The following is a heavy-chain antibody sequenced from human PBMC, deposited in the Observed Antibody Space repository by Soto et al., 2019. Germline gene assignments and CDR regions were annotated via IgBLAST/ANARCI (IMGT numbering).Heavy chain of an antibody. Sequence: SETRRLTCTVSGGTVSRGCYHWTWIRQPPGKGLEWIGEINHSGGTSYNPSLKSRVTISVDTSKSQFSLKLTAVTAADRAVYYCARGSVDTVDSSGFYDDWGQGTPVTVS. J-gene: IGHJ4*02. CDR1: GGTVSRGCYH. CDR2: INHSGGT. D-gene: IGHD3-22*01. V-gene: IGHV4-34*01. CDR3: ARGSVDTVDSSGFYDD.